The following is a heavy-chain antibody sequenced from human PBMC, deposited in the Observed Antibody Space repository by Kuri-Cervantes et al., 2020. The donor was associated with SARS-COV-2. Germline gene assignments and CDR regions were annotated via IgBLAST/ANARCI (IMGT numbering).Heavy chain of an antibody. D-gene: IGHD6-25*01. Sequence: LSLTCAASGFTFSSYTMSWVRQAPGKGLEWVSGISGSGGSTYYADSVKGRFTISRDNSKDTLFLQMNSLSAEDTAVYYCAKDQAAVGIWGRGTLVTVSS. J-gene: IGHJ2*01. V-gene: IGHV3-23*01. CDR3: AKDQAAVGI. CDR2: ISGSGGST. CDR1: GFTFSSYT.